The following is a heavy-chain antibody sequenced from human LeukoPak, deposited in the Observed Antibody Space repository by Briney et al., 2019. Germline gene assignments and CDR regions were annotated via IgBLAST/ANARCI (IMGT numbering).Heavy chain of an antibody. D-gene: IGHD6-6*01. CDR3: AKAIHSSSSGVVDY. J-gene: IGHJ4*02. V-gene: IGHV3-30*02. CDR1: GFIFSNYA. Sequence: GGSLRLSCAASGFIFSNYAMHWVRQAPGKGLEWVTFIRYDGSNKYYAESVKGRFTISRDNSKHTLYLQMNSLRAEDTAVYYCAKAIHSSSSGVVDYWGQGTLVTVSS. CDR2: IRYDGSNK.